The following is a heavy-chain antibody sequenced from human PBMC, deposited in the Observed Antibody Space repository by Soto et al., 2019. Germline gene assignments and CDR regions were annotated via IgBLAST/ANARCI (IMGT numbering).Heavy chain of an antibody. CDR2: IYYSGST. D-gene: IGHD6-13*01. CDR1: GGSISSSSYY. J-gene: IGHJ6*02. V-gene: IGHV4-39*01. CDR3: ARRGISFYYYYGMDV. Sequence: SETLSLTCTVSGGSISSSSYYWGWIRQPPGKGLEWIGSIYYSGSTYYNPSLKSRDTISVDTPKNQFSLKLSSVTAADTAVYYCARRGISFYYYYGMDVWGQGTTVTVSS.